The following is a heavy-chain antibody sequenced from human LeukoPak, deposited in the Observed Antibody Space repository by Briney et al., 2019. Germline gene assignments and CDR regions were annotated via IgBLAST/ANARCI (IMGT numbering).Heavy chain of an antibody. J-gene: IGHJ4*02. D-gene: IGHD6-13*01. V-gene: IGHV1-2*02. CDR1: GYTFTDYY. CDR2: INPNSGGT. CDR3: ASTAAAGSYFDY. Sequence: ASVTVSFKASGYTFTDYYMHWVRQAPGQGLEWMGWINPNSGGTNYAQKFQGRVTMTRDTPVSTAYMELSRLRSDDTAVYYCASTAAAGSYFDYWGEGTLVTVSS.